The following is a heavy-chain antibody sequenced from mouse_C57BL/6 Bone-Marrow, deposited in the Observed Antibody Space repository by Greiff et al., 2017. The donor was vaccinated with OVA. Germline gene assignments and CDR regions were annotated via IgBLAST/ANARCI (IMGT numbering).Heavy chain of an antibody. D-gene: IGHD1-1*01. CDR1: GYTFTSYW. J-gene: IGHJ1*03. CDR2: IHPNSGST. Sequence: QVQLQQSGAELVKPGASVKLSCKASGYTFTSYWMHWVKQRPGQGLEWIGMIHPNSGSTNYNEKFKSEATLTVDKSSSTAYMQLSSLTSEDSAVYYCAIITTVVDWYFDVWGTGTTVTVSS. CDR3: AIITTVVDWYFDV. V-gene: IGHV1-64*01.